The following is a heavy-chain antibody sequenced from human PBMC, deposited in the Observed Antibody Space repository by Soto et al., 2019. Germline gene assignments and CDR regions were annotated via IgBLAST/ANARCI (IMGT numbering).Heavy chain of an antibody. CDR3: ARPFGDPPVDPYYYYYGMDV. D-gene: IGHD3-10*01. CDR1: GFTFSSYE. V-gene: IGHV3-48*03. CDR2: ISSSGSTI. Sequence: EVQLVESGGGLVQPGGSLRLSCAASGFTFSSYEMNWVRQAPGKGLEWVSYISSSGSTIYYADSVKGRFTISRDNAKNSLYLQMNSLRAEDTAVYYCARPFGDPPVDPYYYYYGMDVWGQGTPVIVSS. J-gene: IGHJ6*02.